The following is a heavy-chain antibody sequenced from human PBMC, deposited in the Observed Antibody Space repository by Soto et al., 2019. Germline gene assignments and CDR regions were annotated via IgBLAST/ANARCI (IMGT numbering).Heavy chain of an antibody. CDR3: ARGFYYTYMDV. V-gene: IGHV4-59*01. J-gene: IGHJ6*03. CDR1: GGSITNYY. Sequence: QVLVQESGPRLVKPSETLSLICTVSGGSITNYYWSWIRQPPGKGLEWIGYIYYSGSTNYNPSLKSRVTISVDTAKNQFSLKLTSVTAADTAVYYCARGFYYTYMDVWGKGTTVTVSS. CDR2: IYYSGST. D-gene: IGHD2-15*01.